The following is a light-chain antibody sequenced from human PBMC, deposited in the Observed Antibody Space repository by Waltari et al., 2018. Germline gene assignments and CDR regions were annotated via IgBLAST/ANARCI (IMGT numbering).Light chain of an antibody. CDR2: GAS. J-gene: IGKJ4*01. CDR1: QTITGSW. CDR3: QQYDGSVVT. V-gene: IGKV3-20*01. Sequence: EIVLTQSPGTLSVSPGERVTVSCRASQTITGSWLTWYHQKPGQAPRLLIYGASNRAPGIPDWFSGSGYGTDFSLSISRLEPEDSAVYYCQQYDGSVVTFGGGTKVEIK.